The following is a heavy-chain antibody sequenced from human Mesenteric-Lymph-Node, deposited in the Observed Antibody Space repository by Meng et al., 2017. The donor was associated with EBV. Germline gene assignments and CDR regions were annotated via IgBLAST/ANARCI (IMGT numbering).Heavy chain of an antibody. Sequence: QVQVVRAGAEVKKPGGSVKVTCKASGYTFSAYGISWVRQAPGQGLEWMGWISPFNGNTNYAQNLQDRVTMTTDTSTTTAYMELRNLRSDDTAVYYCARDVLGSSDYWGQGTLVTVSS. J-gene: IGHJ4*02. V-gene: IGHV1-18*01. D-gene: IGHD1-26*01. CDR1: GYTFSAYG. CDR3: ARDVLGSSDY. CDR2: ISPFNGNT.